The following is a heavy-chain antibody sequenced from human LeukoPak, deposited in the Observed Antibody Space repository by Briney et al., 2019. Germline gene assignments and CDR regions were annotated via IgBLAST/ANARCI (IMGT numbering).Heavy chain of an antibody. D-gene: IGHD3-10*01. V-gene: IGHV4-59*01. CDR1: GGSISSYY. CDR3: ARSQTERITMVRGVIGAFDI. Sequence: SETLSLTCTVSGGSISSYYWSWIRQPPGKGLEWIGYVYYSGSTNYNPSLKSRVTISVDTSKNQFSLKLSSVTAADTVVYYCARSQTERITMVRGVIGAFDIWGQGTMVTVSS. CDR2: VYYSGST. J-gene: IGHJ3*02.